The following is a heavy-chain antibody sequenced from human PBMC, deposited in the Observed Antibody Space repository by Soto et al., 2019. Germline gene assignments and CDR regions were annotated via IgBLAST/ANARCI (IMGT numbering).Heavy chain of an antibody. Sequence: GASVKVSCKASGYTFTSYGISWARQAPGQGLEWVGWISAYNGNTNYAQKLQGRVTMTTDTSTSTAYMELRSLRSDDTAVYYCARTAAAGKYYYGMDVWGQGTTVTVSS. CDR3: ARTAAAGKYYYGMDV. CDR2: ISAYNGNT. J-gene: IGHJ6*02. V-gene: IGHV1-18*01. D-gene: IGHD6-13*01. CDR1: GYTFTSYG.